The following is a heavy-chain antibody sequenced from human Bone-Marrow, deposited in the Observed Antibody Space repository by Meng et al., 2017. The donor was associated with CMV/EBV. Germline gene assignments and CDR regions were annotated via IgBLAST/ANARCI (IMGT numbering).Heavy chain of an antibody. Sequence: LETLSLTYAVYGGPFSGLYWNWIRQPPGKGLEWIGEINHSGSTNYTPSLKSRVTISVDTSKNQFSLKLSSVTAADTAVYYCARTPEYCSSTSCYMDYWGQGTLVTVSS. V-gene: IGHV4-34*01. D-gene: IGHD2-2*02. CDR1: GGPFSGLY. J-gene: IGHJ4*02. CDR3: ARTPEYCSSTSCYMDY. CDR2: INHSGST.